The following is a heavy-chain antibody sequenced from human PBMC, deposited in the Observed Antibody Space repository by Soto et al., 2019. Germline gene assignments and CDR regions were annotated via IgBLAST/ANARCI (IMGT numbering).Heavy chain of an antibody. J-gene: IGHJ4*02. CDR1: GFSFSNAW. CDR2: IKSKPDGGTI. V-gene: IGHV3-15*01. CDR3: TTEVRYSGSSFPHPHY. D-gene: IGHD6-6*01. Sequence: GSLRLSCAASGFSFSNAWMSWVRQAPGKGLEWVGRIKSKPDGGTIDYAAPVKGRFTISRDDSKNTVYLQMNSLKTEDTAVYYCTTEVRYSGSSFPHPHYSGQGTLVTVSS.